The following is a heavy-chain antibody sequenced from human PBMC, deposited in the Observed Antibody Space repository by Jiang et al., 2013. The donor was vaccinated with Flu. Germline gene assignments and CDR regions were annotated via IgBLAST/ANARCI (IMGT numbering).Heavy chain of an antibody. V-gene: IGHV1-46*01. CDR3: ARDKRVRYYGSGGPNDAFDI. D-gene: IGHD3-10*01. CDR1: GYTFTSYY. J-gene: IGHJ3*02. CDR2: INPSGGST. Sequence: CKASGYTFTSYYMHWVRQAPGQGLEWMGIINPSGGSTSYAQKFQGRVTMTRDTSTSTVYMELSSLRSEDTAVYYCARDKRVRYYGSGGPNDAFDIWGQGTMVTVSS.